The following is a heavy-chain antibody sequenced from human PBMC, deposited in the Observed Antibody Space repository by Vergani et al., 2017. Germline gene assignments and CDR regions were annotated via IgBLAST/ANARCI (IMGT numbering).Heavy chain of an antibody. CDR3: ARLLGYCSGGSCSDY. Sequence: QVQLVQSGAEVKKPGASVKVSCKASGYTFTSYAMHWVRQAPGQRLEWMGWINAGNGNTKYSQKFQGRVTITRDTSASTAYMELSSLRSEDTAVDYCARLLGYCSGGSCSDYWGQGTLVTVSS. CDR1: GYTFTSYA. J-gene: IGHJ4*02. V-gene: IGHV1-3*01. D-gene: IGHD2-15*01. CDR2: INAGNGNT.